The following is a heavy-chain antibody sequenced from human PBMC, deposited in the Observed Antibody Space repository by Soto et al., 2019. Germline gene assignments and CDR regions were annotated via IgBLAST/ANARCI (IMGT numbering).Heavy chain of an antibody. J-gene: IGHJ2*01. CDR3: ARGGGIAARPSGWYFDL. V-gene: IGHV3-30-3*01. CDR1: GFTFNTYA. Sequence: PGGSLRLSCAASGFTFNTYAMHWVRQAPGKGLEWVAVISYDGSNKYYADSVKGRFTISRDSSKNTLFLQMNGLRTEDTAVYFCARGGGIAARPSGWYFDLWGRGTLVTVSS. D-gene: IGHD6-6*01. CDR2: ISYDGSNK.